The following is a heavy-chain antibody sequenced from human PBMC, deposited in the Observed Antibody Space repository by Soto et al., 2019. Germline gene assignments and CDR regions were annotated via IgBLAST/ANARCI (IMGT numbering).Heavy chain of an antibody. D-gene: IGHD2-15*01. CDR2: ISAGDGGT. CDR3: AKNDVVVVATTRIDY. V-gene: IGHV3-23*01. CDR1: GFTFSSYG. J-gene: IGHJ4*02. Sequence: GGSLRLSCAASGFTFSSYGMSWVRQAPGKGLEWVSAISAGDGGTYYADSVKGRFTISRDNSKNTLYLQMNSLRAEDTAVYYCAKNDVVVVATTRIDYWGQGTLVTVSS.